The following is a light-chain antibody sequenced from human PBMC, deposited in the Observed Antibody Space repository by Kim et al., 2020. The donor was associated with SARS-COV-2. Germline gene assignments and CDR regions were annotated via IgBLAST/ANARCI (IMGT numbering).Light chain of an antibody. V-gene: IGKV1-16*02. CDR2: AAS. Sequence: AALGDRVTISWRASQAIGNSLNWFQQKPGKAPKSLIDAASTLQSGVPSKFAGSGSGTDFTLTINNLQPEDFATYFCQQYRIYPFTFGGGTKVDIK. J-gene: IGKJ4*01. CDR3: QQYRIYPFT. CDR1: QAIGNS.